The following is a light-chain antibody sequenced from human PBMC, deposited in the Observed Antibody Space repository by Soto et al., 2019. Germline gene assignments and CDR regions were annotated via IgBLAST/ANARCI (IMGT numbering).Light chain of an antibody. CDR2: KVS. CDR1: QSLLYSDGNTY. V-gene: IGKV2-30*01. Sequence: DVVMTQSPLSLPVTLGQPASISCRSSQSLLYSDGNTYLNWFHQRPGQSPRRLIYKVSIRDSGVPDRFSGTGSGTDFTLSISSVEADDVGFYYCMQAAHWPSTFGQGTRLDIK. CDR3: MQAAHWPST. J-gene: IGKJ1*01.